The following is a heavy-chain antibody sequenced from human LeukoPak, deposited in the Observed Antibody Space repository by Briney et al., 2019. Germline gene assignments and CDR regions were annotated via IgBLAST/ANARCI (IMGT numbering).Heavy chain of an antibody. CDR2: IRGSGHYT. V-gene: IGHV3-23*01. J-gene: IGHJ4*02. Sequence: PGGSLRPSCAASGFTFGSYDMSWVRQAPGKGLEWVSVIRGSGHYTCYADSVKGRFTISRDNSKNTLYLQMNSLSAEDTAVYYCAKDHDSSGWPTFDHWGQGTLVTVSS. CDR3: AKDHDSSGWPTFDH. CDR1: GFTFGSYD. D-gene: IGHD6-19*01.